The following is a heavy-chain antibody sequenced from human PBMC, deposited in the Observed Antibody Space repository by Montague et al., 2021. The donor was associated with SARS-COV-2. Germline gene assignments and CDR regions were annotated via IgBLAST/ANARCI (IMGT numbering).Heavy chain of an antibody. CDR3: ARGRAQTTVVVVVVGGAGHYFDS. V-gene: IGHV4-34*01. J-gene: IGHJ5*01. D-gene: IGHD2-15*01. Sequence: SETLSLTCAVSGGSFSSYYWSWIRQPPGKGLEWIGEAHDSGNATFNPSLKRRATISVGKSKNQFYLRLTSVTAADTAVYWCARGRAQTTVVVVVVGGAGHYFDSWGQGTLVTVSS. CDR1: GGSFSSYY. CDR2: AHDSGNA.